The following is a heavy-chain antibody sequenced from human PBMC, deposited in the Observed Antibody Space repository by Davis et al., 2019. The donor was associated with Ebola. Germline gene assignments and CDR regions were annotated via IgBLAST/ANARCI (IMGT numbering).Heavy chain of an antibody. V-gene: IGHV4-59*08. J-gene: IGHJ6*02. Sequence: SETLSPTWTLPGGSISSYEWGCSLQRPGKGLEWIGYISYSGSTNYNPSLKSRVTISVDTSKNQFSLKLSSVTAADTAVYYCARHKGRVRYYGMDVWGQGTTVTVSS. CDR1: GGSISSYE. CDR2: ISYSGST. CDR3: ARHKGRVRYYGMDV.